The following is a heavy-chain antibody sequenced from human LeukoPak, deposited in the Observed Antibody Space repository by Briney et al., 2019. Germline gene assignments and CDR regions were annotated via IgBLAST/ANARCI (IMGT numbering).Heavy chain of an antibody. CDR2: IRYDGSNK. Sequence: TGGSPRLSCAASGFTFSSYGMHWVRQAPGKGLEWVAFIRYDGSNKYYADSVKGRFTISRDNSKNTLYLQMNSLRAEDTAVYYCAKDYGPGYSSGWYMGYWGQGTLVTVSS. D-gene: IGHD6-19*01. CDR1: GFTFSSYG. CDR3: AKDYGPGYSSGWYMGY. J-gene: IGHJ4*02. V-gene: IGHV3-30*02.